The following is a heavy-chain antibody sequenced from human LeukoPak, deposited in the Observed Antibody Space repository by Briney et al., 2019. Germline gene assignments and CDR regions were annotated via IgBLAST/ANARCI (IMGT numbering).Heavy chain of an antibody. Sequence: GGSLRLSCAASGFTFSSHGMNWVRQAPGKGLEWVSGIRGDGVTTYYADSVKGRFTISRDNSKNTLYLQMNSLRAEDTAVYYRAKDDGWVQYANWGQGTLVTVSS. J-gene: IGHJ4*02. V-gene: IGHV3-23*01. CDR3: AKDDGWVQYAN. D-gene: IGHD5-24*01. CDR2: IRGDGVTT. CDR1: GFTFSSHG.